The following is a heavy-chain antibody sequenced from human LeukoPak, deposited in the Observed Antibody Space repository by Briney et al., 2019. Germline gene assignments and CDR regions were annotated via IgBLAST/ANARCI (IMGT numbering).Heavy chain of an antibody. Sequence: GASVKVSCKASGYTFSDYYMHWVRQAPGQGLEWMGWINPDSGGTKYAQKFQGRVTMTSDTSTRTAYMELSRLRSDDTAIYYCARANAYDNNGYSPEFRYWGQGTLVTVSS. CDR1: GYTFSDYY. V-gene: IGHV1-2*02. J-gene: IGHJ4*02. D-gene: IGHD3-22*01. CDR3: ARANAYDNNGYSPEFRY. CDR2: INPDSGGT.